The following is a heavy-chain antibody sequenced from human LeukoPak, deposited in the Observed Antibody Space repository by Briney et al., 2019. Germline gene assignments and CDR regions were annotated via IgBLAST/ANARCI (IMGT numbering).Heavy chain of an antibody. CDR1: GFTFSSYE. CDR3: ARDLGKIADYYFDY. J-gene: IGHJ4*02. V-gene: IGHV3-30*14. D-gene: IGHD2-21*01. CDR2: VASDGRDK. Sequence: GGSLRLSCAASGFTFSSYEMNWVRQAPGKGLEWVAVVASDGRDKHFADSVKGRFTISRDNSKNTLYLQMNSLRPEDTAVYFCARDLGKIADYYFDYWGQGSLVTVSS.